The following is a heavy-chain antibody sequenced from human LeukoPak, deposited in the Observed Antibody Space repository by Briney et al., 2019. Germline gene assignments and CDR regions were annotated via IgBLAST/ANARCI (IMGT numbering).Heavy chain of an antibody. CDR2: IHSDGSTI. Sequence: GRSLRLSCAASGFNFSNYWMHWVRQVPGKGLVWVSLIHSDGSTIIYADSVKGRFTISRDNAKKTLYLQMDSLRVEDMAVYFCARGGGSAASGSQVRVDYMDVWGKGTTVTVSS. V-gene: IGHV3-74*01. CDR1: GFNFSNYW. CDR3: ARGGGSAASGSQVRVDYMDV. J-gene: IGHJ6*03. D-gene: IGHD3-10*01.